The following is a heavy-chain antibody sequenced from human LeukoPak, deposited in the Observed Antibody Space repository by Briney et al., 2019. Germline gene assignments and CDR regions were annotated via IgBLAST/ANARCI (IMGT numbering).Heavy chain of an antibody. D-gene: IGHD2-21*02. J-gene: IGHJ2*01. V-gene: IGHV4-39*01. CDR2: IFHSGST. Sequence: SETLYLTCTASGGSITNNHYYWGWIRQPPGKGLEWIGTIFHSGSTYYNPSLESRVTISVDTSKNQFSLNLRSVTAADTALYYCARHVPSALRVVVVTSDWYFDLWGRGTLVTVSS. CDR3: ARHVPSALRVVVVTSDWYFDL. CDR1: GGSITNNHYY.